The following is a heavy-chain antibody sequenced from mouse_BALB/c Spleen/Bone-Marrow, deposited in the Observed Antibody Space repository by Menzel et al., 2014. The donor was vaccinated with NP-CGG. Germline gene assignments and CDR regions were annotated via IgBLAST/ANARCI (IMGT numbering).Heavy chain of an antibody. Sequence: EVQLQQSGAELVKPGASVKLSCTASGFNIKDTYMHWVKQRPDQGLEWIGRIDPANGNTKYNPKFQGKATITSDTSSNTAYLQLSSLTSGDTAVYYCVDWEDYWGQGTTLTVSS. V-gene: IGHV14-3*02. D-gene: IGHD4-1*01. CDR1: GFNIKDTY. CDR3: VDWEDY. J-gene: IGHJ2*01. CDR2: IDPANGNT.